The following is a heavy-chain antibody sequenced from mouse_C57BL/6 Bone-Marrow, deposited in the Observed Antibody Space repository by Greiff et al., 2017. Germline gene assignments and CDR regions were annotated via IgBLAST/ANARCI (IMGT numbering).Heavy chain of an antibody. V-gene: IGHV1-54*01. D-gene: IGHD1-1*01. CDR2: INPGRGGT. CDR3: ARVITTVVASLPYWYFDV. CDR1: GYAFPNYL. J-gene: IGHJ1*03. Sequence: QVQLQQSGAELVRPGTSVKVSCKASGYAFPNYLIEWVKQRPGQGLEWIGVINPGRGGTHYNEKFKGKATLTADTSSSTAYMQLSSLTYEDSAVYFCARVITTVVASLPYWYFDVWGTGTTVTVSS.